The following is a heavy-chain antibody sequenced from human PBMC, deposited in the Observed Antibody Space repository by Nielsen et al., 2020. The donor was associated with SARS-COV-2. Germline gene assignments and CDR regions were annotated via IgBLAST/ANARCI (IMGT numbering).Heavy chain of an antibody. Sequence: GESLKISCAASGFTFSDHYMDWVRQAPGKGLEWVGRTRNKANSYTTEYAASVKGRFTISRDDSKNSLYLQMNSLKTEDTAVYYCATGPYCSGGSCYSTMPYWGQGTLVTVSS. J-gene: IGHJ4*02. D-gene: IGHD2-15*01. CDR2: TRNKANSYTT. CDR3: ATGPYCSGGSCYSTMPY. V-gene: IGHV3-72*01. CDR1: GFTFSDHY.